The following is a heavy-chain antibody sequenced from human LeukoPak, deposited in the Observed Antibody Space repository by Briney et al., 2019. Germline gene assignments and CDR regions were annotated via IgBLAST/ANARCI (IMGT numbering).Heavy chain of an antibody. D-gene: IGHD2-2*01. CDR1: GFTFRNYW. CDR2: TKPDGSAE. CDR3: ARDGRLSTNFDY. J-gene: IGHJ4*02. V-gene: IGHV3-7*01. Sequence: GGSLRLSCAASGFTFRNYWMGWVRQAPGKGLEWVANTKPDGSAEYYADSVRGRFTTSRDNANNFLYLQMNSLRAEDTALYYCARDGRLSTNFDYWGQGTLVPVSS.